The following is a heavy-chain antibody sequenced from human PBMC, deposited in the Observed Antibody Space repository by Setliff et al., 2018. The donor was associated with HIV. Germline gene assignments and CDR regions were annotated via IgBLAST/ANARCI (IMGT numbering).Heavy chain of an antibody. Sequence: SXTLSLTXTVSGGSISSYYWSWIRQPAGKGLEWIGRIYTSGSTNYNPSLKSRVTMSVDTSKNQFSLKLSSVTAADTAVYYCARDGFWSGYIDYWGQGTLVTVSS. CDR3: ARDGFWSGYIDY. CDR2: IYTSGST. CDR1: GGSISSYY. V-gene: IGHV4-4*07. J-gene: IGHJ4*02. D-gene: IGHD3-3*01.